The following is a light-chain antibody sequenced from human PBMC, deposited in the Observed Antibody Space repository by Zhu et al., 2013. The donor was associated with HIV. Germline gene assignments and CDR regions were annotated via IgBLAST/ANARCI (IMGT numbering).Light chain of an antibody. J-gene: IGKJ1*01. CDR2: GAS. Sequence: EFVLTQSPGTLSLSPGERATVSCRASQSVSSTYLAWYQQKPGQAPRLLIYGASSRATGIPDRFSGSGSGTDFTLTISRLEPEDFAVYYCQQHGGSPTWTFGQGTKVEIK. CDR1: QSVSSTY. CDR3: QQHGGSPTWT. V-gene: IGKV3-20*01.